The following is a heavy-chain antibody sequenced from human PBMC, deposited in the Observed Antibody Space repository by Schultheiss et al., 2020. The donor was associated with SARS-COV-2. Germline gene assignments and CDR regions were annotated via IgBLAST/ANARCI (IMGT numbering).Heavy chain of an antibody. D-gene: IGHD3-3*01. Sequence: SETLSLTCAVYGGSFSGYYWSWIRQPPGKGLEWIGEINHSGSTNYNPSLKSRVTISVDTSKNQFSLKLSSVTAADTAVYYCARVPRFLEWLPVEPYYYYMDVWGKGTTVTVSS. J-gene: IGHJ6*03. CDR1: GGSFSGYY. V-gene: IGHV4-34*01. CDR2: INHSGST. CDR3: ARVPRFLEWLPVEPYYYYMDV.